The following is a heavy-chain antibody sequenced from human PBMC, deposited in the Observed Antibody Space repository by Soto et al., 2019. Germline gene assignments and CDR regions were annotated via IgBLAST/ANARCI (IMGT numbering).Heavy chain of an antibody. CDR3: AKGGCSSTSCYAVSF. V-gene: IGHV3-23*01. CDR2: ISGSGGST. D-gene: IGHD2-2*01. CDR1: GFTFSSYA. Sequence: EVQLLESGGGLVQPGGSLRLSCAASGFTFSSYAMSWVRQAPGKGLEWVSAISGSGGSTYYADSVKGRFTISRDNSKNTLYLQMNSLIAEDTAVYYCAKGGCSSTSCYAVSFWGQGTLVTVSS. J-gene: IGHJ4*02.